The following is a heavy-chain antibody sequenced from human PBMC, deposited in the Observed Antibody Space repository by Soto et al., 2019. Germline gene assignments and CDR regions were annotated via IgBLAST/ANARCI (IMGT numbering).Heavy chain of an antibody. J-gene: IGHJ4*02. CDR3: ARGGWCSGTKCPFDY. CDR2: LNSDGSST. CDR1: GFTFSNYW. Sequence: EVQLVESGGGLVQPGGSLRLSCAASGFTFSNYWMHWVRQAPGKGLVWVSHLNSDGSSTSYADSVKGRFTISRDNAKNTLYLQMNSLRAEDTAVYYCARGGWCSGTKCPFDYWGQGTLVTVSS. D-gene: IGHD2-2*01. V-gene: IGHV3-74*01.